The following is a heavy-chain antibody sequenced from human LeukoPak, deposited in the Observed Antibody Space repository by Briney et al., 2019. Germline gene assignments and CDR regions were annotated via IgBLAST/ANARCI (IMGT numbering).Heavy chain of an antibody. CDR1: GGPFSGYY. D-gene: IGHD2-8*01. V-gene: IGHV4-34*01. Sequence: TSETLSLTCAVYGGPFSGYYWSWIRQPPGKGLEWIGEINHSGSTNYNPSLKSRVTISVDTSKNQFSLKLSSVTAADTAVYYCARSPRVSNDYYYMDVWGKGTTVTVSS. CDR2: INHSGST. CDR3: ARSPRVSNDYYYMDV. J-gene: IGHJ6*03.